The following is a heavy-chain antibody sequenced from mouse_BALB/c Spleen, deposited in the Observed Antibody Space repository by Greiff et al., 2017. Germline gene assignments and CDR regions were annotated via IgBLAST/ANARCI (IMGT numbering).Heavy chain of an antibody. J-gene: IGHJ2*01. CDR3: AGYDDYLDY. CDR1: GFSLTSYG. CDR2: ICSGGST. D-gene: IGHD2-14*01. Sequence: VKLQESGPGLVQPSQSLSISCTVSGFSLTSYGVHWVRQSPGKGLEWLGVICSGGSTDYYAAFISRLSTSTDNYTSHVFFKMNSLQANDTAIYYCAGYDDYLDYWGQGTTLTVSS. V-gene: IGHV2-2*02.